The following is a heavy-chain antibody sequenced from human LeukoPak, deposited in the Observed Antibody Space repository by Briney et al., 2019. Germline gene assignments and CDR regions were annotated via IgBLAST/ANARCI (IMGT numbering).Heavy chain of an antibody. CDR1: GYNFGIFG. CDR3: ARVGVVVPSAWFDP. CDR2: ISANNGNT. J-gene: IGHJ5*02. Sequence: ASVKVSCKASGYNFGIFGISWVRQAPGQGLEWMGLISANNGNTKYGQKFQGRVSMTIDTSTSRAYMELRSLRSDDTAVYYCARVGVVVPSAWFDPWGQGTLVTVSS. V-gene: IGHV1-18*01. D-gene: IGHD2-2*01.